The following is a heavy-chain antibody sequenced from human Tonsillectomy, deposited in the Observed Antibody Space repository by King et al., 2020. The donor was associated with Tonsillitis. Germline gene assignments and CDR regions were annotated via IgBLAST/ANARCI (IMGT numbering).Heavy chain of an antibody. V-gene: IGHV3-23*04. CDR3: AKVNYYDSSGYYYPPDY. CDR1: GFTFSSYA. CDR2: ISGSGGST. J-gene: IGHJ4*02. D-gene: IGHD3-22*01. Sequence: VQLVESGGGLVQSGGSLRLSCAASGFTFSSYAMSWVRQAPGEGLEWVSSISGSGGSTYYADSMKGRFTISRDNSKNTLYLQMNSLRAEDTAVYYCAKVNYYDSSGYYYPPDYWGQGTLVTVSS.